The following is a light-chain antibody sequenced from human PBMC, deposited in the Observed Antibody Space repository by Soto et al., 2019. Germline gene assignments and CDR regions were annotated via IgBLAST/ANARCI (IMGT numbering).Light chain of an antibody. CDR1: QSISRW. CDR3: QHYSTVWA. J-gene: IGKJ1*01. CDR2: DAS. Sequence: DIQMTQSPSTLYASLGDRLIITCRASQSISRWLAWYQQKPGKAPKVLIYDASSLQSGVPSRFSGSGSGTEFTLTISSLQPDDFATYYCQHYSTVWAFCQVTKVDIK. V-gene: IGKV1-5*01.